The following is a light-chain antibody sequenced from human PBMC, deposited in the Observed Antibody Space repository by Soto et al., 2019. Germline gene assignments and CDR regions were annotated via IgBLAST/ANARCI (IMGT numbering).Light chain of an antibody. CDR1: QSVNSY. V-gene: IGKV3-15*01. J-gene: IGKJ4*01. CDR2: GAS. CDR3: QQYNQWPLT. Sequence: ETVMTQSPATLSVSPGERATLSCRAGQSVNSYLAWYQQKPGQAPRLLIRGASARATGIPDRFSGSGSGTEFTLTISSLQSEDFAVYYCQQYNQWPLTFGGGTKVEI.